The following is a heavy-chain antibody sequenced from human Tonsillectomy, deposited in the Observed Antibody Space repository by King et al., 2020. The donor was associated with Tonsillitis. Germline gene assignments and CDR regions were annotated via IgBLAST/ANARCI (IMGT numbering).Heavy chain of an antibody. J-gene: IGHJ1*01. D-gene: IGHD3-22*01. V-gene: IGHV2-70*11. Sequence: TLKESGPALVKPTQTLTLTCTFSGFSLSTSGMCVSWIRQPPGKALEWLARIDWDDDKYYNTSLKTRLTISKDTSKNQVVLTMTNMDPVDTATYYCARTYDYYDSSGYAVWGQGTLVTVSS. CDR1: GFSLSTSGMC. CDR3: ARTYDYYDSSGYAV. CDR2: IDWDDDK.